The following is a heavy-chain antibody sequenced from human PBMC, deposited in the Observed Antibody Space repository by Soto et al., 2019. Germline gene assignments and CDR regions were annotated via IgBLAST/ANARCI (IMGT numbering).Heavy chain of an antibody. CDR1: GYSVSSSDYY. Sequence: SETLSLTCSVSGYSVSSSDYYWAWTRQPPGKGLEWIGSMLYSGLTYYNPSLKSRVTLSVDTSKNQFSVRLNSVTASDTAVYYCAPLSVSLSGPYGIHVWGQGTTVTVSS. V-gene: IGHV4-39*01. D-gene: IGHD2-15*01. J-gene: IGHJ6*02. CDR2: MLYSGLT. CDR3: APLSVSLSGPYGIHV.